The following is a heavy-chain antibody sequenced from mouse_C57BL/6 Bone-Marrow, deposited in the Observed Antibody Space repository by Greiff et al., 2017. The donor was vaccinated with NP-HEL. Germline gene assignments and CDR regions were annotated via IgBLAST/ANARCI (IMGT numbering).Heavy chain of an antibody. CDR2: FYPGSGSI. J-gene: IGHJ3*01. V-gene: IGHV1-62-2*01. D-gene: IGHD3-2*02. CDR3: ARHGPLGQLRLLAY. Sequence: QVQLQQPGAELVKPGASVKMSCKASGYTFTSYWITWVKQRPGQGLEWIGWFYPGSGSIKYNEKFKDKATLTADKSSSTVYMELSRLTSEDSAVYCCARHGPLGQLRLLAYWGQGTLVTVSA. CDR1: GYTFTSYW.